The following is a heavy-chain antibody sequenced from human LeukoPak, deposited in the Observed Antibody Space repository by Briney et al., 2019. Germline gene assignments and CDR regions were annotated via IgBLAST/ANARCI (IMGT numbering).Heavy chain of an antibody. Sequence: ASVKVSCKASGYTFTSYYMHWVRQAPGQGLEGMGLINPSGGSTSYAQRFQGRVTMTRDTSTSTVYMELSSLRSDDTAVYYCARSRYCSSTSCHPFDYWGQGTLVTVSS. V-gene: IGHV1-46*01. CDR2: INPSGGST. D-gene: IGHD2-2*01. J-gene: IGHJ4*02. CDR3: ARSRYCSSTSCHPFDY. CDR1: GYTFTSYY.